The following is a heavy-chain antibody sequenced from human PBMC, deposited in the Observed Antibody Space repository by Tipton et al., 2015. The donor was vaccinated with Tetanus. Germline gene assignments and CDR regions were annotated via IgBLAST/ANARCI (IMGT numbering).Heavy chain of an antibody. CDR3: ARRSVSARFDD. CDR2: IYYTGST. CDR1: GASSTSGDYY. J-gene: IGHJ4*02. V-gene: IGHV4-39*01. D-gene: IGHD6-6*01. Sequence: TLSLTCTVSGASSTSGDYYWAWIRQPPGKGPEWIGSIYYTGSTYYNPSLKSRVTISEDTSKNQLSLKLSSVTAADTAVYFCARRSVSARFDDWGQGTLVTVSS.